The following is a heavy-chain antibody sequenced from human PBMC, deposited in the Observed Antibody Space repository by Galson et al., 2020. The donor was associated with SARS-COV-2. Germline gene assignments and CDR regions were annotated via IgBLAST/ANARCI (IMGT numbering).Heavy chain of an antibody. D-gene: IGHD3-3*01. CDR2: IIPILGIA. CDR1: GGTFSSYA. J-gene: IGHJ5*02. Sequence: SVKVSCKASGGTFSSYAISWVRQAPGQGLEWMGGIIPILGIANYAQKFQGRDTITADKSTSTAYMELSSLRSEDTAVYYCARDELAPDFWSGYWFDPWGQGTLVAVSS. V-gene: IGHV1-69*10. CDR3: ARDELAPDFWSGYWFDP.